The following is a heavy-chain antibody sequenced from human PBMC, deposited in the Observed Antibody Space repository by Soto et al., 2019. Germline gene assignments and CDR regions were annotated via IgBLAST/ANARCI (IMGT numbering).Heavy chain of an antibody. CDR2: IIYDGSNK. J-gene: IGHJ4*02. Sequence: QVQLVESGGGVVQPGRSLRLSCAASGLTFSRYAMHWVRQAPGKGLEWVAVIIYDGSNKHYADSVQGRFTISRDNSKNILYLQMNSQRAEDTAGYYCAAEVGNTGYYDHDYWGQGTLVTVSS. CDR3: AAEVGNTGYYDHDY. V-gene: IGHV3-30*04. D-gene: IGHD5-12*01. CDR1: GLTFSRYA.